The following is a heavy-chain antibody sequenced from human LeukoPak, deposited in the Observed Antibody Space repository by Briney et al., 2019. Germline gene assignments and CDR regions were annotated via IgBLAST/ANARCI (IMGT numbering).Heavy chain of an antibody. V-gene: IGHV3-48*03. CDR1: GFTFRRAE. CDR3: ARGYSTGWQYLGYFAY. J-gene: IGHJ4*02. D-gene: IGHD6-19*01. Sequence: GGSLRLSCAASGFTFRRAEMNWVRQAPGKGLEWISHISYSGGTTYYAEAVKGRFTISRDNAQQSAYLQMNSLRVDDTAVYYCARGYSTGWQYLGYFAYWGQGILVTVSS. CDR2: ISYSGGTT.